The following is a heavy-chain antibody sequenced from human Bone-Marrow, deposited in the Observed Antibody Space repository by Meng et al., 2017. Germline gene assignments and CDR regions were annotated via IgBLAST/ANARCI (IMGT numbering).Heavy chain of an antibody. V-gene: IGHV4-31*03. J-gene: IGHJ1*01. Sequence: VEREGSGQGLVNPSKTLSSLCTVSGGSISRVGYYWSWIRQHPGKGLEWIGYIYYSGSTYYNPSLKSRVTISVDTSKNQFSLKLSSVTAADTAVYYCARGPLSAAGAMGYFQHWGQGTLVTVSS. CDR1: GGSISRVGYY. CDR3: ARGPLSAAGAMGYFQH. CDR2: IYYSGST. D-gene: IGHD6-13*01.